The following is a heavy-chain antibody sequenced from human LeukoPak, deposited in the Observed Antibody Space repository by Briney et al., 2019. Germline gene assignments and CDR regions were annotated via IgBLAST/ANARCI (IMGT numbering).Heavy chain of an antibody. CDR3: ASTSVVTAVQQTFDY. CDR1: GGSISSGGYY. CDR2: IYHSGST. J-gene: IGHJ4*02. D-gene: IGHD2-21*02. V-gene: IGHV4-30-2*01. Sequence: SQTLSLTCTVSGGSISSGGYYWSWIRQPPGKGLEWIGYIYHSGSTYYNPSLKSRVTISVDRSKNQFSLKLSSVTAADTAVYYCASTSVVTAVQQTFDYWGQGTLVTVSS.